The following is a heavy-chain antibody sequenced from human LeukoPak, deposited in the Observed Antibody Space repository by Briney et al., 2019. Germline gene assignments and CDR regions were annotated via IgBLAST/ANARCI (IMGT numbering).Heavy chain of an antibody. D-gene: IGHD2-15*01. Sequence: SVKVSCKASGGTFSSYAISWVRQAPGQGLEWMGGIIPIFGTANYAQNLQGRVTMTTDTSTSTAYMELRSLRSDDTAVYFCARAGYCSGGSCYIDSFDIWGQGTMVTVSS. CDR1: GGTFSSYA. J-gene: IGHJ3*02. V-gene: IGHV1-69*05. CDR2: IIPIFGTA. CDR3: ARAGYCSGGSCYIDSFDI.